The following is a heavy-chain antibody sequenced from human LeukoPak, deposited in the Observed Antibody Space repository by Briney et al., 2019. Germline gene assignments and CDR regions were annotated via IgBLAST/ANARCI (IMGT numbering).Heavy chain of an antibody. D-gene: IGHD6-19*01. J-gene: IGHJ4*02. V-gene: IGHV3-64*04. CDR2: ISSNGGST. CDR1: GFTFSSYA. Sequence: GGSLRLSCSASGFTFSSYAMHWVRQAPGKGLEYVSAISSNGGSTYYADSVKGRFTISRDNSKNTLYLQMNSLRTEDTTVYYCARDGSTGWHYFEYWGQGTLVTVSS. CDR3: ARDGSTGWHYFEY.